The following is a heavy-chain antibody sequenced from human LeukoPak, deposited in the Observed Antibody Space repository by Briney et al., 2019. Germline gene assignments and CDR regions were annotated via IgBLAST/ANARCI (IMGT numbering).Heavy chain of an antibody. V-gene: IGHV4-34*01. CDR1: GGSFSGYY. CDR3: ARAPDTYYFDY. J-gene: IGHJ4*02. CDR2: INHSGST. Sequence: SSETLSLTCAVYGGSFSGYYWSWIRQPPGKGLEWIGEINHSGSTNYNPSLKSRVTISVDTSKNQFSLKLSSVTAADTAVYYCARAPDTYYFDYWGQGTLVTVSS.